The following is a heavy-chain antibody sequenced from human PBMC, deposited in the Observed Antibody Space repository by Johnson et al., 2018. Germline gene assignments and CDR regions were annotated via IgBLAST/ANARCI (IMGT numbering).Heavy chain of an antibody. Sequence: VQLVESGGGLVQPGGSLRLSCAASGFTVSSNYMSWVRQAPGKGLAWVSVIYSGGSTYYADSVKARFTISRDNSKHTMYMQMTNLRAKDTAVYYCAKAVGIDAFDIWGQGTMVTVSS. D-gene: IGHD2-15*01. J-gene: IGHJ3*02. CDR2: IYSGGST. V-gene: IGHV3-66*01. CDR3: AKAVGIDAFDI. CDR1: GFTVSSNY.